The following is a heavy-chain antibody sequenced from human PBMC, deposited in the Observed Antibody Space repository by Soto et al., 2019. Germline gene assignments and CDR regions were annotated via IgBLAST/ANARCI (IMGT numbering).Heavy chain of an antibody. J-gene: IGHJ4*02. V-gene: IGHV2-5*01. CDR3: AHRRDSSGTLAFDY. CDR2: IYWYDDK. CDR1: GFSLSPSGVG. Sequence: QITLKESGPTLVKPTQTLTLTCTFSGFSLSPSGVGVGWIRQPPGKALEWLALIYWYDDKRYSPSLKSRLTITKDTSKNQVVLTMTNMDPVDTATYYCAHRRDSSGTLAFDYWGQGTLVTVSS. D-gene: IGHD1-26*01.